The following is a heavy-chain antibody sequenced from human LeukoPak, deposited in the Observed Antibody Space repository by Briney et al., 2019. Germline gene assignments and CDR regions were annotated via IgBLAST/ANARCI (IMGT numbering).Heavy chain of an antibody. V-gene: IGHV1-18*01. J-gene: IGHJ4*02. CDR2: ISAYNGNT. D-gene: IGHD2-21*02. Sequence: ASVKVSCKASGYTFTSYGISWVRQAPGQGLEWMGWISAYNGNTNYAQKLQGRVTMTTDTSTSTAYMELRSLRSDDTAVYYCASRYCGGDCYSPFFDYWGQGTLVTVSS. CDR3: ASRYCGGDCYSPFFDY. CDR1: GYTFTSYG.